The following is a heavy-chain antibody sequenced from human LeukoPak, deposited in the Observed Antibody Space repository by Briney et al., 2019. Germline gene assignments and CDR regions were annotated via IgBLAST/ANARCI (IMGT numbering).Heavy chain of an antibody. CDR3: ARLPMVRGVTNYYYYGMDV. CDR1: GGSISSYY. J-gene: IGHJ6*02. Sequence: SETLSLTCTVSGGSISSYYWSWIWQPPGKGLEWIGYIYYSGSTNYNPSLKSRVTISVDTSKNQFSLKLSSVTAADTAVYYCARLPMVRGVTNYYYYGMDVWGQGTTVTVSS. CDR2: IYYSGST. V-gene: IGHV4-59*01. D-gene: IGHD3-10*01.